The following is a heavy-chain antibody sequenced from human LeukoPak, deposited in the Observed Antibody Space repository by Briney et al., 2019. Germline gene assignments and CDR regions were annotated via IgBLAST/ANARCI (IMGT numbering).Heavy chain of an antibody. CDR3: EKDRQWELRNYFDY. D-gene: IGHD1-26*01. CDR1: GFTFDDYA. CDR2: ISWNSGSI. V-gene: IGHV3-9*01. Sequence: GGSLRLSCAASGFTFDDYAMHWVRQAPGKGLEWVSGISWNSGSIGYADSVKGRFTISRDNAKNSLYLQMNSLRAEDTALYYCEKDRQWELRNYFDYWGQGTLVTVSS. J-gene: IGHJ4*02.